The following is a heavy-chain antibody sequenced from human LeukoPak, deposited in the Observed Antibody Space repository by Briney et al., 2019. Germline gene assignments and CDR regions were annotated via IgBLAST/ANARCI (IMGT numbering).Heavy chain of an antibody. V-gene: IGHV4-39*01. D-gene: IGHD6-19*01. CDR2: FYDGGST. J-gene: IGHJ4*02. Sequence: SETLSLTCTVSGGSISSSNYYWGWIRQPPGKGLEWIGSFYDGGSTYYNPSLKSRVTISVDTSKNQFSLKLSSVTAADTAVYYCARTEYSSGWYHDYWGQGTLVTVSS. CDR1: GGSISSSNYY. CDR3: ARTEYSSGWYHDY.